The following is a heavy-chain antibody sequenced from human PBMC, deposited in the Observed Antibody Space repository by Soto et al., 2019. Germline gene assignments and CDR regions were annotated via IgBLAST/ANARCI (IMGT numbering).Heavy chain of an antibody. CDR3: ARPIRGTYGMDV. D-gene: IGHD1-1*01. V-gene: IGHV1-18*01. CDR2: ISGYNGNT. J-gene: IGHJ6*02. CDR1: GYTFTSEG. Sequence: ASVKVSCKGSGYTFTSEGTNWVRQAPGQGLEWMGWISGYNGNTNYAQKLQDRVTMTTDTSTSTAYMELRSLRSDDTAVYYCARPIRGTYGMDVWGQGTTVTVSS.